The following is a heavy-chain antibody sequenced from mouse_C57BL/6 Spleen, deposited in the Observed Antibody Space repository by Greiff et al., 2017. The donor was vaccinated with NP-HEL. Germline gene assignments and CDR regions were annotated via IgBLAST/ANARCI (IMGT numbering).Heavy chain of an antibody. CDR1: GFNIKDYY. D-gene: IGHD3-2*02. J-gene: IGHJ3*01. CDR2: IDPEDGDT. CDR3: TTGSSGTTWFAY. V-gene: IGHV14-1*01. Sequence: VQLQQSGAELVRPGASVKLSCTASGFNIKDYYMHWVKQRPEQGLEWIGRIDPEDGDTEYAPKFQGKATMTADTSSNTAYLQLSSLTSEDTAVYYCTTGSSGTTWFAYWGQGTLVTVSA.